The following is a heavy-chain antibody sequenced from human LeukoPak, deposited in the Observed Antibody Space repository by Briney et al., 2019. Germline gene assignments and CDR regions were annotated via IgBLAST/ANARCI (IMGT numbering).Heavy chain of an antibody. Sequence: GGSLRLSCAASGFTFSSYAMSWVRQAPGKGLEWVSAISGSGGSTYYADSVKGRFTNSRDNSKNTLYLQMNSLRAEDTAVYYCAXDXGYXDWLGYYYGMDVWGQGTTVTVSS. V-gene: IGHV3-23*01. CDR3: AXDXGYXDWLGYYYGMDV. J-gene: IGHJ6*02. CDR2: ISGSGGST. CDR1: GFTFSSYA. D-gene: IGHD3-9*01.